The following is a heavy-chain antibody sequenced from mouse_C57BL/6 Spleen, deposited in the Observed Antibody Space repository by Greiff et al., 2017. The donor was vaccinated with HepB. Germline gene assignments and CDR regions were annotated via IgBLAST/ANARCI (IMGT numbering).Heavy chain of an antibody. CDR3: ARDRMGRNYYGAGWYFDV. CDR1: GFTFSDYY. V-gene: IGHV5-16*01. D-gene: IGHD1-2*01. J-gene: IGHJ1*03. Sequence: EVQVVESEGGLVQPGSSMKLSCTASGFTFSDYYMAWVRQVPEKGLEWVANINYDGSSTYYLDSLKSRFIISRDNAKNILYLHMSSLKSEDTATYYCARDRMGRNYYGAGWYFDVWGTRTTVTVSS. CDR2: INYDGSST.